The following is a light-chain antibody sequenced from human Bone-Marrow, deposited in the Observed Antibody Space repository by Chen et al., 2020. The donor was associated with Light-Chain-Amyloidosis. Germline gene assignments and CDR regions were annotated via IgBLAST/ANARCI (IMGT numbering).Light chain of an antibody. CDR3: QVWDRSSDRPV. CDR1: NIGSTS. J-gene: IGLJ3*02. CDR2: DDS. Sequence: SYVLTQPSSVSVAPGQTATTACGGNNIGSTSVHWYQQTPGQAPLLVVYDDSDRPSGIPARLSGYNSGNTATLTISRVEAGDEADYYCQVWDRSSDRPVFGGGTKLTVL. V-gene: IGLV3-21*02.